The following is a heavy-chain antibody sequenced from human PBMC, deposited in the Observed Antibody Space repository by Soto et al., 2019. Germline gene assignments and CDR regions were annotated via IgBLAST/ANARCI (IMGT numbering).Heavy chain of an antibody. CDR2: FYYSGST. CDR3: ARGYYYDSSGPFDC. V-gene: IGHV4-59*01. CDR1: GCSISSYY. D-gene: IGHD3-22*01. Sequence: PSENLSLTCSVSGCSISSYYWTWIRQPPGKGLEWTGDFYYSGSTNYNPSLKSRVTISVDTSKNQFSLKLRSVTAADTAVYYCARGYYYDSSGPFDCWGQGTLVTVSS. J-gene: IGHJ4*02.